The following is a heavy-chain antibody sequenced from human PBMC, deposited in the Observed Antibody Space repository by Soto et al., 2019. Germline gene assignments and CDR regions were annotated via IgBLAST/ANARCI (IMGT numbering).Heavy chain of an antibody. Sequence: QVQLQESGPGLVKPSQALSLTCTVSGGSMSSGDYNWSWIRQPPGKGLEWVGSIYYTGSTYNNPSLKSRITLSVDTSKNQFSLRLSSVTAADTAVYYCARDKWGLPLDIWGHGTLVTVSS. CDR1: GGSMSSGDYN. V-gene: IGHV4-30-4*01. D-gene: IGHD1-26*01. CDR2: IYYTGST. CDR3: ARDKWGLPLDI. J-gene: IGHJ3*02.